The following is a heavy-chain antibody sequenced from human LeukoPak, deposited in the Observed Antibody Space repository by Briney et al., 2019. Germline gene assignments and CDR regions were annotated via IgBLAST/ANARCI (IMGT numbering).Heavy chain of an antibody. J-gene: IGHJ4*02. D-gene: IGHD5-12*01. Sequence: SETLSLTCTVSGGSISSYYWSWIRQPPGKGLEWIGYIYYSGSTNYNPSLKSRVTISVDTSKNQFSLKLSSVTAADTAVYYCARDSGYVSLDYWGQGTLVTVSS. CDR3: ARDSGYVSLDY. CDR1: GGSISSYY. CDR2: IYYSGST. V-gene: IGHV4-59*01.